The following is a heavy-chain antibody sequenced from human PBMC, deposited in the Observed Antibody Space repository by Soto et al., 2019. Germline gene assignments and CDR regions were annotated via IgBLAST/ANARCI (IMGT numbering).Heavy chain of an antibody. V-gene: IGHV3-9*01. D-gene: IGHD5-12*01. CDR1: GFTFDDYA. CDR3: AKDSGWLQRLDY. CDR2: ISWNSGSI. Sequence: ESGGGLVQPGRSLRLSCAASGFTFDDYAMHWVRQAPGKGLEWVSGISWNSGSIGYADSVKGRFTISRDNAKNSLYLQMNSLRAEDTALYYCAKDSGWLQRLDYWGQGTLVTVSS. J-gene: IGHJ4*02.